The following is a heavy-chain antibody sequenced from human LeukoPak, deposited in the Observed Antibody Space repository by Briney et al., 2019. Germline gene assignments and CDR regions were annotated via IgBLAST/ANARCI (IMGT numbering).Heavy chain of an antibody. CDR1: GGSFSGYY. CDR2: INHSGST. J-gene: IGHJ4*02. V-gene: IGHV4-34*01. CDR3: ARGPTVTTDY. D-gene: IGHD4-17*01. Sequence: PSETLSLTCAVYGGSFSGYYWSWIRQPPGKGLEWIGEINHSGSTNYNPSLKSRVTMSVDTSKNQFSLRLNSVTAADTAVYYCARGPTVTTDYWGQGTLVTVSS.